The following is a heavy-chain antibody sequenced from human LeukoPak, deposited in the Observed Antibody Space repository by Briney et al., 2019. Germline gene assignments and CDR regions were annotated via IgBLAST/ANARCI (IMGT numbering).Heavy chain of an antibody. J-gene: IGHJ5*02. Sequence: SETLSLTCTVSGGSISSYYWSWIRQPAGKGLEWIGRIYTSGSTNYNPFLKSRVTMSVDTSKNQFSLKLSSVTAADTAVYYCARADYDFWSGSRWFDPWGQGTLVTVSS. CDR3: ARADYDFWSGSRWFDP. V-gene: IGHV4-4*07. CDR1: GGSISSYY. CDR2: IYTSGST. D-gene: IGHD3-3*01.